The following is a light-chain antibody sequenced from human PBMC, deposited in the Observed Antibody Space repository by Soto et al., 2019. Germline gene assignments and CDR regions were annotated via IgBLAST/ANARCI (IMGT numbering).Light chain of an antibody. CDR1: QGISSW. V-gene: IGKV1-12*01. CDR3: HKASSFTLS. J-gene: IGKJ4*01. CDR2: KAP. Sequence: DIQMTQAPSTLSASVGDRVTISCRASQGISSWLAWYQQTPGKAPKLLIYKAPTLQTGLPSRFSGSGSRTDFNLTITNLQPEDFATYYCHKASSFTLSFGGGTKVDIK.